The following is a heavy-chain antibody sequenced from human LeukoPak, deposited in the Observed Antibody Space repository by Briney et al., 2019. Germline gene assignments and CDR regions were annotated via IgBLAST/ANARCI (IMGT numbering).Heavy chain of an antibody. V-gene: IGHV4-59*08. D-gene: IGHD3-10*01. CDR3: ARRPAYGSVRPFDY. Sequence: PETLSLTCTVSGGSISSYYWSWIRQPPGKGLEWIGYIYYSGSTNYNPSLKSRVTISVDTSKNQFSLKLSSVTAADTAVYYCARRPAYGSVRPFDYWGQGTLVTVSS. CDR1: GGSISSYY. CDR2: IYYSGST. J-gene: IGHJ4*02.